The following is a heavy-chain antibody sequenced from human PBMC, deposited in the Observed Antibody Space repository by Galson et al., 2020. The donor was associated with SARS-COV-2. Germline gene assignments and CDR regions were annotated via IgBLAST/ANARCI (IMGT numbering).Heavy chain of an antibody. V-gene: IGHV3-23*01. CDR1: GFTFSSYT. D-gene: IGHD2-2*01. CDR2: ISGSGGST. CDR3: AKGESGCSSTSCYLRY. Sequence: GGSLRLSCAASGFTFSSYTMNWVRQAPGKGLEWVSAISGSGGSTYYADSVKGRFTISRDNSKNTLYLQMNSLRAEDTAVYYCAKGESGCSSTSCYLRYWGQGTLVTVSS. J-gene: IGHJ4*02.